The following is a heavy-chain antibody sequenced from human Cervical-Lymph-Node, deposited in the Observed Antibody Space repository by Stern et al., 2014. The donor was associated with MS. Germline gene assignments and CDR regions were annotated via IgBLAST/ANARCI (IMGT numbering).Heavy chain of an antibody. D-gene: IGHD3-10*01. CDR2: IDPEGGKT. J-gene: IGHJ4*02. CDR3: ATDRGVK. CDR1: GKPLSELA. V-gene: IGHV1-24*01. Sequence: QVQLVQSGGGVNKPGGSVTVSWKVAGKPLSELAMHWVRQLPTRGLEWVAQIDPEGGKTVFGQQVQGRLSMTEDTSTGTTSMTLTALRSEDTAVYYCATDRGVKWGPGTLVTVSS.